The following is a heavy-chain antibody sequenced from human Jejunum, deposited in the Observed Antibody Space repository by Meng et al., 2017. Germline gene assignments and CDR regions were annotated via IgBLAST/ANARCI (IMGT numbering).Heavy chain of an antibody. CDR1: GGPISSGSFY. CDR2: IFSTGST. J-gene: IGHJ3*02. Sequence: SEILSLTCTVPGGPISSGSFYWSWILQPAGKGLEWIGRIFSTGSTTYNPSLKSRVTISVDTSKNQFSLKLSSVTAADTAVYYCARADGYIYGYSAFDIWGQGTWVTVSS. CDR3: ARADGYIYGYSAFDI. D-gene: IGHD5-18*01. V-gene: IGHV4-61*02.